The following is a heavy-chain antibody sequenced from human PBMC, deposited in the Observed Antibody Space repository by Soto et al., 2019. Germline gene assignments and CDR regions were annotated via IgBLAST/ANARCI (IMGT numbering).Heavy chain of an antibody. CDR3: AKETYYYDSREDY. V-gene: IGHV3-7*03. CDR1: GFTFSNYW. Sequence: PGGSLRLSCAASGFTFSNYWMSWVRQAPGKGLEWVANIKQDGSEKYYVDSVKGRFTLSRDNAQNSLRLQMNSLRAEDTAVYYCAKETYYYDSREDYWGQGTLVTVSS. J-gene: IGHJ4*02. CDR2: IKQDGSEK. D-gene: IGHD3-22*01.